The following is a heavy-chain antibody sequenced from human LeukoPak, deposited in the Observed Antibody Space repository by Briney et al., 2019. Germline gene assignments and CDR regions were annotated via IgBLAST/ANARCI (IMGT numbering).Heavy chain of an antibody. CDR3: AHYGDYRFMYYFDY. V-gene: IGHV2-5*01. D-gene: IGHD4-17*01. J-gene: IGHJ4*02. Sequence: SGPTLVNPTQTLTLTCTFSGFSLRTSGVGVGWIRQPPGKALEWLALIYWNDDNSYSPSLKSRLTITKDTSKNQVVLTMTNMDPVDTATYYCAHYGDYRFMYYFDYWGQGLLVTVSS. CDR1: GFSLRTSGVG. CDR2: IYWNDDN.